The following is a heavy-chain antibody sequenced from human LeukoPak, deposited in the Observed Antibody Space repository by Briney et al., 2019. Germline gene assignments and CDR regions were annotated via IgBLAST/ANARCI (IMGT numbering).Heavy chain of an antibody. CDR3: ARGLYRGYSHSGGSYYFDY. D-gene: IGHD5-18*01. Sequence: PGGSLRLSCAASGFTFSSYGMHWVRQAPGKGLEWVAFIRYDGSNKYYADSVKGRFTISRDNSKNTLYLQMNSLRAEDTAVYYCARGLYRGYSHSGGSYYFDYWGQGTLVTVSS. J-gene: IGHJ4*02. CDR1: GFTFSSYG. CDR2: IRYDGSNK. V-gene: IGHV3-30*02.